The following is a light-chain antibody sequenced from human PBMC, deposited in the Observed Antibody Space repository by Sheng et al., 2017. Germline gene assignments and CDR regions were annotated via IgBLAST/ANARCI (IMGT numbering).Light chain of an antibody. CDR1: NNDIGSYNL. V-gene: IGLV2-23*02. CDR3: CSYSRFYTGI. Sequence: QSALTQPASVSGSPGQSITISCTGTNNDIGSYNLVSWYQQHPGKVPKLMIYEVSKRPSGVSYRFSGSKSANTASLTISGLQAEDEADYYCCSYSRFYTGIFGGGTKLTVL. CDR2: EVS. J-gene: IGLJ2*01.